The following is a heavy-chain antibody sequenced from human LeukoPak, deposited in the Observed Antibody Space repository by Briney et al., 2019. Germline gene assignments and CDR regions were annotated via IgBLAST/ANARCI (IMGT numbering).Heavy chain of an antibody. D-gene: IGHD6-25*01. J-gene: IGHJ4*02. CDR1: GGSISIISSSTYY. Sequence: PSETLSLTCTVSGGSISIISSSTYYWGWIRRAPGKGLEWIGSLYYGENSHYNPSLKSRATLSVDTSNNQFSLKLTSVTAADAAVYFCARQLPTAAADTRGYFDYWDQGTVVTVSS. CDR3: ARQLPTAAADTRGYFDY. V-gene: IGHV4-39*01. CDR2: LYYGENS.